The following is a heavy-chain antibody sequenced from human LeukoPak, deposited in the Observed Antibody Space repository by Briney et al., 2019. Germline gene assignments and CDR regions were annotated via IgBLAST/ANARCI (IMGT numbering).Heavy chain of an antibody. D-gene: IGHD3-22*01. CDR3: ARLVNTYYDRSVRHSSSFYYMDV. CDR1: GLTVSTYY. CDR2: INNGGST. V-gene: IGHV3-66*02. Sequence: PWGSMTLTCAASGLTVSTYYMSWVRQPPGKGLEWVGVINNGGSTYYTHSVKGRFTISRDTSKNKLYLQMNSLRAEDTAVYYCARLVNTYYDRSVRHSSSFYYMDVSGKGTAVTDAS. J-gene: IGHJ6*03.